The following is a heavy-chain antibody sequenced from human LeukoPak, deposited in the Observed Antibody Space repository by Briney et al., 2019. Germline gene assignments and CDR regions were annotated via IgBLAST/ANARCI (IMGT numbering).Heavy chain of an antibody. Sequence: GGSLRLSCAASGFTVSSNYMSWVRQAPGKGLEWVSAISGSGGSTYYADSVKGRFTISRDNSKNTLYLQMNSLRAEDTAVYYCGLSPQGWEPFDYWGQGTLVTVSS. CDR1: GFTVSSNY. D-gene: IGHD4-23*01. J-gene: IGHJ4*02. CDR3: GLSPQGWEPFDY. V-gene: IGHV3-23*01. CDR2: ISGSGGST.